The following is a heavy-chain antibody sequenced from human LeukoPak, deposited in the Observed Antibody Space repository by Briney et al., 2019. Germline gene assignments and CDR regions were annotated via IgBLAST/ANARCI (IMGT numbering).Heavy chain of an antibody. CDR3: ARAGFMYSSSSFDP. CDR2: IYYSGST. Sequence: PSETLSLTCTVSGGSISSGGYYWSWIRQHPGKGLEWIGYIYYSGSTYYNPSLKSRVTISVDTSKNQFSLKLSSVTAADTAVYYCARAGFMYSSSSFDPWGQGTLVTVSS. CDR1: GGSISSGGYY. V-gene: IGHV4-31*03. J-gene: IGHJ5*02. D-gene: IGHD6-13*01.